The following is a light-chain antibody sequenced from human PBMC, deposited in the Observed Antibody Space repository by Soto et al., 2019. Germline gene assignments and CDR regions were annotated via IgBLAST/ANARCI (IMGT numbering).Light chain of an antibody. V-gene: IGKV1-5*01. CDR3: QQYKSYPWT. J-gene: IGKJ1*01. CDR2: DAS. CDR1: QTISTW. Sequence: DIQMTQSPSTLSASVGDRVTITCRASQTISTWLAWYQHKPGKAPNLLIYDASTLMSGVPSRFSGSGSGTEFTLTISSLQPGDFATYHCQQYKSYPWTFGQGTKVDIK.